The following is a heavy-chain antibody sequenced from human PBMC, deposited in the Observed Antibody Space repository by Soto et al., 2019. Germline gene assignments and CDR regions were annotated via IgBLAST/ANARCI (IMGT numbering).Heavy chain of an antibody. CDR2: IKSKTDGGTT. CDR1: GFTFSNAW. CDR3: AKEEGRRGYRRTGRPEN. Sequence: EVQLVESGGGLVKPGGSLRLSCAASGFTFSNAWMSWVRQAPGKGLEWVGRIKSKTDGGTTDYAAPVKGRFTISRDDSKNTLDLQMNSLRAEDTAVYYCAKEEGRRGYRRTGRPENWGQGTLVTVSS. D-gene: IGHD5-18*01. J-gene: IGHJ4*02. V-gene: IGHV3-15*01.